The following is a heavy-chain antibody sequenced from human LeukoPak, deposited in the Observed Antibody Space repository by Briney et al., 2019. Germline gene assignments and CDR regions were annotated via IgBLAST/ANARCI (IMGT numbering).Heavy chain of an antibody. CDR1: GFTFSSYS. J-gene: IGHJ4*02. V-gene: IGHV3-21*01. Sequence: GGSLRLSCAASGFTFSSYSMNWIRQAPGKGLEWVSSISSSTSYIYYADSVKGRFTISKDNAKNSLYLQTNSLRAEDTAVYYCARAGGSTVSHSDYWGQGTLVTVSS. D-gene: IGHD4-17*01. CDR3: ARAGGSTVSHSDY. CDR2: ISSSTSYI.